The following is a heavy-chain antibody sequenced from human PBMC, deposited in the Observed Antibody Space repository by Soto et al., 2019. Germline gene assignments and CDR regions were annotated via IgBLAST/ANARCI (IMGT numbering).Heavy chain of an antibody. CDR1: GGSISRGGYY. Sequence: SETLCVTWTVSGGSISRGGYYWSWIRQHPGRGLEWIGYIYYNGNTYYNPSLKSRVTVSVDTSKNQFSLNVRSVTAADTAVYYCARCSIAVIPVPGFAPWGKATLVT. D-gene: IGHD6-19*01. CDR3: ARCSIAVIPVPGFAP. J-gene: IGHJ5*02. V-gene: IGHV4-31*02. CDR2: IYYNGNT.